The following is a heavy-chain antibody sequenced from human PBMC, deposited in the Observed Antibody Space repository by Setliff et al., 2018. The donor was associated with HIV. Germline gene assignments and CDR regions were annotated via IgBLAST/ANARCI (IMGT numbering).Heavy chain of an antibody. V-gene: IGHV3-21*01. D-gene: IGHD1-26*01. CDR1: GFVFSDHS. CDR2: ISSSGTYI. J-gene: IGHJ4*02. CDR3: ARDPILGGPDFFDY. Sequence: GGSLRLSCAASGFVFSDHSLHWVRQAPGKGLEWVSSISSSGTYIYYADSMKGRFTISRDNSKNTLFLQMNSLRPEDTAVYYCARDPILGGPDFFDYWGQGTLVTVSS.